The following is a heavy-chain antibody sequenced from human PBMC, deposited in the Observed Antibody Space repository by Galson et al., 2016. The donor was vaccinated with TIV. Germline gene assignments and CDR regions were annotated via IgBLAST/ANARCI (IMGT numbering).Heavy chain of an antibody. CDR2: IDPSGGST. CDR3: ATYGSGRQASFDF. CDR1: GYTFTRYY. V-gene: IGHV1-46*03. J-gene: IGHJ4*02. Sequence: SCKASGYTFTRYYMHWMRQAPGQGLEWMGVIDPSGGSTTYAQKFQGRVTMTRDTSTSTVYMELSSLTSEDTAVYYCATYGSGRQASFDFWGQGTLDTVSS. D-gene: IGHD3-10*01.